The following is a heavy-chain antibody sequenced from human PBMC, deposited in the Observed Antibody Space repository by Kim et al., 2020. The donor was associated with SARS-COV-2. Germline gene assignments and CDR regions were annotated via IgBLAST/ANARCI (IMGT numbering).Heavy chain of an antibody. D-gene: IGHD6-13*01. CDR2: IYPGDSDT. J-gene: IGHJ6*02. CDR3: ARQVAAAGHYYYYGMDV. CDR1: GYSFTSYW. Sequence: GESLKISCKGSGYSFTSYWIGWVRQMPGKGLEWMGIIYPGDSDTRYSPSFQGQVTISADKSISTAYLQWSSLKASDTAMYYCARQVAAAGHYYYYGMDVWGQGTTVTVSS. V-gene: IGHV5-51*01.